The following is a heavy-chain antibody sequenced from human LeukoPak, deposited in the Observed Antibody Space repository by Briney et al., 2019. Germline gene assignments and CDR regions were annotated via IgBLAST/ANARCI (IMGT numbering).Heavy chain of an antibody. J-gene: IGHJ4*02. D-gene: IGHD3/OR15-3a*01. V-gene: IGHV4-39*01. Sequence: SETLSLTCTVSGGSISTYYWGWIRQAPGKGLEWIGSIYYSGNTYYNASLKSRVSISVDTSKNQFSLRLTSDCARQTGSGLFILPGGQGTLVTVSS. CDR3: ILP. CDR1: GGSISTYY. CDR2: IYYSGNT.